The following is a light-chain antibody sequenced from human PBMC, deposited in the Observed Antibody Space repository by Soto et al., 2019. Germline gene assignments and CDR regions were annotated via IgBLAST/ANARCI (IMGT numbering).Light chain of an antibody. CDR3: CSFAGTNSFV. CDR1: SSDVGGYNY. Sequence: QSALTQPPSASGSPGQSVTISCTGTSSDVGGYNYVSWYQQRPGKAPKLIIYEVIKRPSGVPDRVFGSKSGNTASLTVSGLQTEDEADYYCCSFAGTNSFVFGTGTKVTVL. V-gene: IGLV2-8*01. J-gene: IGLJ1*01. CDR2: EVI.